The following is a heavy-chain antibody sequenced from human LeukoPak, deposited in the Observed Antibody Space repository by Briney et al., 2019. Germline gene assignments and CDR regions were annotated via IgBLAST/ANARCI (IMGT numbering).Heavy chain of an antibody. J-gene: IGHJ5*02. CDR1: GYTFTSYG. CDR3: ARVVEQQLVRGLDWFDP. CDR2: ISAYNGNT. D-gene: IGHD6-13*01. V-gene: IGHV1-18*01. Sequence: ASVTVSCKASGYTFTSYGISWVRQAPGQGLEWMGWISAYNGNTNYAQKLQGRVTMTTDTSTSTAYMELRSLRSDDTAVSYCARVVEQQLVRGLDWFDPWGQGTLVTVSS.